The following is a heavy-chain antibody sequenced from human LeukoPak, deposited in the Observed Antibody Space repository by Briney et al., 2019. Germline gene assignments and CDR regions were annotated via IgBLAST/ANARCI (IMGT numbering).Heavy chain of an antibody. CDR2: ISGSGGNN. V-gene: IGHV3-23*01. CDR1: GLTFSSYA. J-gene: IGHJ4*02. Sequence: GGSLRLSCAASGLTFSSYAMSWVRQAPGKGLEWLSAISGSGGNNYYADSVKGRFTIYRDNPKNTLYLQMNSLRAEDTAVYYCAKAYYYDSSGYYRLDYWGQGTLVTVSS. D-gene: IGHD3-22*01. CDR3: AKAYYYDSSGYYRLDY.